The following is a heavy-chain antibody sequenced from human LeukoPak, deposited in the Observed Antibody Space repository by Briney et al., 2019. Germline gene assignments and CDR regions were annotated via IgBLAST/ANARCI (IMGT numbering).Heavy chain of an antibody. V-gene: IGHV3-23*01. D-gene: IGHD3-10*01. J-gene: IGHJ4*02. CDR2: ISGSGGST. CDR3: AKHLYITMVRGFLDY. CDR1: GFTFSSYA. Sequence: PGGSLRLSCAASGFTFSSYAMSWVRQAPGKGLEWVSAISGSGGSTYYADSVKGRFTISRDNSRNTLYLQMNSLRAEDTAVYYCAKHLYITMVRGFLDYWGQGTLVTVSS.